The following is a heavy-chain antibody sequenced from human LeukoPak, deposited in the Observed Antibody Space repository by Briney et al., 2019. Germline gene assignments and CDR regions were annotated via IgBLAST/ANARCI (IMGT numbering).Heavy chain of an antibody. CDR2: ISRSGSTI. Sequence: GGSLRLSCAASGFTFSSYEMNWVRQAPGKGLEWVSYISRSGSTIYYADSVKGRFTISRDNAKNTLYLQMNSLRAEDTAVYYCASGYRDYGVGYWGQGTLVTVSS. V-gene: IGHV3-48*03. J-gene: IGHJ4*02. CDR3: ASGYRDYGVGY. D-gene: IGHD5-12*01. CDR1: GFTFSSYE.